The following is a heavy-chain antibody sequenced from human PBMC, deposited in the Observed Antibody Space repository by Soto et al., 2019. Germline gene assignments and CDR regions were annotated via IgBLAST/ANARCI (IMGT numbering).Heavy chain of an antibody. V-gene: IGHV4-39*01. CDR3: ARHRGVYYDILTGSPSRFDP. J-gene: IGHJ5*02. D-gene: IGHD3-9*01. CDR2: IYYSGST. Sequence: SETLSLTCTVSGGSISSSSYYWGWIRQPPGKGLEWIGSIYYSGSTYYNPSLKSRVTISVDTSKNQFSLKLSSVTAADTAVYYCARHRGVYYDILTGSPSRFDPWGQGTLVTVSS. CDR1: GGSISSSSYY.